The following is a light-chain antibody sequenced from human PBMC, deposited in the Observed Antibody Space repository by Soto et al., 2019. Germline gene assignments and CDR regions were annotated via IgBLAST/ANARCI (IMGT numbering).Light chain of an antibody. CDR3: RQYNDWPPDYT. J-gene: IGKJ2*01. CDR1: QGVGTN. Sequence: ETVMTQSPGTLSVSPGERATISCRASQGVGTNVAWYQHFPGQAPRLLIHGASTRANGVPARFSGSGSGTEFNLTITSVQSEDFATYYCRQYNDWPPDYTVGRGNKQGIK. V-gene: IGKV3-15*01. CDR2: GAS.